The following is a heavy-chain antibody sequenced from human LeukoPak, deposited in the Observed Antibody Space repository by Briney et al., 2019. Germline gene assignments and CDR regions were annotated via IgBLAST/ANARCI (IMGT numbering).Heavy chain of an antibody. CDR2: IRSKAYGGTT. D-gene: IGHD5-24*01. V-gene: IGHV3-49*04. Sequence: GGSLRLSCAASGLTFTDAWMSWVRQAPGKGLEWVGFIRSKAYGGTTEYAASVKGRFTISRDDSKSIAYLQMNSLKTEDTAVYYCTREVEMATIDYWGQGTLVTVSS. CDR1: GLTFTDAW. CDR3: TREVEMATIDY. J-gene: IGHJ4*02.